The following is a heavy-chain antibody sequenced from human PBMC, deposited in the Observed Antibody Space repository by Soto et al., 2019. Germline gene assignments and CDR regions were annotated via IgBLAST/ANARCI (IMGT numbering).Heavy chain of an antibody. CDR2: ISAYNGNT. CDR1: GYTFTSYD. V-gene: IGHV1-18*01. Sequence: ASVKVSCKASGYTFTSYDINWVRQAPGQGLEWMGWISAYNGNTNYAQKLQGRVTMTTDTSTSTAYMELRSLRSDDTAVYYCARIDYTLRYYYYGMDVWGQGTTVTVSS. D-gene: IGHD4-4*01. CDR3: ARIDYTLRYYYYGMDV. J-gene: IGHJ6*02.